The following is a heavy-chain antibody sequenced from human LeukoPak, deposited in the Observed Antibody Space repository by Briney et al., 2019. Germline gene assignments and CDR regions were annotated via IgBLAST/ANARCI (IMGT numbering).Heavy chain of an antibody. CDR2: IWYDGSNK. V-gene: IGHV3-33*01. CDR3: AGINDAFDI. Sequence: GGSLRLSCAASGFTFSSYGMHWVRQAPGKGLEWVAVIWYDGSNKYYADSVKGRFTISRDNSKNTLYLQMNSLRAEDTDVYYCAGINDAFDIWGQGTMVTVSS. CDR1: GFTFSSYG. J-gene: IGHJ3*02.